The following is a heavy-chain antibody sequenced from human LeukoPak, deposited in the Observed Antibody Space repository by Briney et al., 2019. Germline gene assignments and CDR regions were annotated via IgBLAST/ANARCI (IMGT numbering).Heavy chain of an antibody. CDR3: ARIDIVVVPVAWDYYYYMDV. V-gene: IGHV3-7*01. Sequence: AGGSLRLSCAAPGFTFSSYWMSWVRQAPGKGLEWVANIKQDGSEKYYVDSVKGRFTISRDNAKNSLYLQMNSLRAEDTAVYYCARIDIVVVPVAWDYYYYMDVWGKGTTVTVSS. J-gene: IGHJ6*03. D-gene: IGHD2-2*01. CDR2: IKQDGSEK. CDR1: GFTFSSYW.